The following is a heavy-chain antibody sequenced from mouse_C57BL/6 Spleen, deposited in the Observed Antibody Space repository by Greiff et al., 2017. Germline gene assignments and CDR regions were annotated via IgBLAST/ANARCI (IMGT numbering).Heavy chain of an antibody. D-gene: IGHD1-1*01. CDR2: ISYDGSN. CDR1: GYSITSGYY. CDR3: ARDDYYGS. J-gene: IGHJ3*01. V-gene: IGHV3-6*01. Sequence: EVKLMESGPGLVKPSQSLSLTCSVTGYSITSGYYWNWIRQFPGNKLEWMGYISYDGSNNYNPSLKNRISITRDTSKNQFFLKLNSVTTEDTATYYCARDDYYGSWGQGTLVTVSA.